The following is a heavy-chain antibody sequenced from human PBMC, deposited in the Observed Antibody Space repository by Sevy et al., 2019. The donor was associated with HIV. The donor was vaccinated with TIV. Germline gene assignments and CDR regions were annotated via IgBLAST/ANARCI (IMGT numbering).Heavy chain of an antibody. CDR1: GGTFSSYA. CDR2: IIPIFGTA. D-gene: IGHD5-12*01. J-gene: IGHJ3*02. CDR3: ASGRGMATISGAFDI. V-gene: IGHV1-69*13. Sequence: ASVKVSCKASGGTFSSYAISWVRQAPGQGLEWMGGIIPIFGTANYAQKFQGRVTITADESTSTAYMELSSLRSEDTAVYYCASGRGMATISGAFDIWGQGTMVTVSS.